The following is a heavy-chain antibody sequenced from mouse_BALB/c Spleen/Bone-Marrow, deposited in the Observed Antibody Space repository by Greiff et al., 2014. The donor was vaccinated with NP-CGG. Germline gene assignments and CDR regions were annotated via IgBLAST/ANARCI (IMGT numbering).Heavy chain of an antibody. J-gene: IGHJ1*01. D-gene: IGHD2-4*01. Sequence: QVQLQQSGAELAKPGASVKMSCKASGYTFTTYWIHWVKQRPGQGLEWIGYINPSTGNTEYNQKFRDRATLTADKSSSTPYMQLSNLTSEDSAVYYCARGLQDWYFDVWGAGTTVTVSS. CDR1: GYTFTTYW. CDR2: INPSTGNT. V-gene: IGHV1-7*01. CDR3: ARGLQDWYFDV.